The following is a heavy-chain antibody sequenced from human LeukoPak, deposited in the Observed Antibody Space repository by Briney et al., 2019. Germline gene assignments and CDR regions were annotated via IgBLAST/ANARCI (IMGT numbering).Heavy chain of an antibody. D-gene: IGHD1-26*01. J-gene: IGHJ4*02. Sequence: PGGSLRLSCAASGFTFSSYWMSWVRQAPGKGLEWVANIKQDGSEKYYVDSVKGRFTISRDNAKNSLYPQMNSLRAEDTAVYYCARVHSGSYYVVDYWGQGTLVTVSS. CDR1: GFTFSSYW. V-gene: IGHV3-7*01. CDR2: IKQDGSEK. CDR3: ARVHSGSYYVVDY.